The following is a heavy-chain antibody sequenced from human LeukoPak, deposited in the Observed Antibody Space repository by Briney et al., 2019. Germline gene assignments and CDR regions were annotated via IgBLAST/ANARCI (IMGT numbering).Heavy chain of an antibody. CDR3: ARDSYYYDSRGYYRFDY. D-gene: IGHD3-22*01. CDR2: IYTSGST. V-gene: IGHV4-4*07. CDR1: GGSISSYY. Sequence: SETLSLTCTVSGGSISSYYWSWIRQPAGKGLEWIGRIYTSGSTNYNPSLKSRVTMSVDTSKNQLPLKLRSVTAADTAVYYCARDSYYYDSRGYYRFDYWGQGTLVTVSS. J-gene: IGHJ4*02.